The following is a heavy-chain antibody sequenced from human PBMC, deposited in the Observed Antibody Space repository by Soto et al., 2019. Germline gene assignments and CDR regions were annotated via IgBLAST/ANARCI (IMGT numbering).Heavy chain of an antibody. V-gene: IGHV1-69*13. CDR1: GGTFSSYA. J-gene: IGHJ4*02. D-gene: IGHD3-16*01. CDR3: ARDPGGSSGPMYYFDY. CDR2: IIPIFGTA. Sequence: ASVKVSCKASGGTFSSYAISWVRQAPGQGLEWMGGIIPIFGTANYAQKFQGRVTITADESTSTAYMELSSLRSEDTAVYYCARDPGGSSGPMYYFDYWGQGTLVTVSS.